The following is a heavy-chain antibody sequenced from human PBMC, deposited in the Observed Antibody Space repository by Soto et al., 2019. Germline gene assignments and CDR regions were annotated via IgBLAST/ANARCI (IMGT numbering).Heavy chain of an antibody. CDR2: ILYSGDT. D-gene: IGHD3-22*01. V-gene: IGHV4-39*01. CDR1: SGSISTNSYL. J-gene: IGHJ6*02. Sequence: PSETLSLTCIVSSGSISTNSYLWGWSRQPPGKGLEWIGAILYSGDTYYSESLKSRVTMSVDTAKNQFSLKLNSVTAADTAVYYCARQGRNTKIVILRHYATDFWGQGTAVTVSS. CDR3: ARQGRNTKIVILRHYATDF.